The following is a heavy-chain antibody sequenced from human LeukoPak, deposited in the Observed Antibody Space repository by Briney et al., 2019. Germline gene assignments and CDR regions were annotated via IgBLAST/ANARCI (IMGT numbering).Heavy chain of an antibody. V-gene: IGHV3-30*04. Sequence: PGGSLRLSCAASGFTFSSYAMHWVRQAPGKGLEWVAVISYDGSNKYYADSVKGRFTISRDNSKNTLYLQMNSLRAEDTAVYYCARVRDGYNDDAFDIWGQGTMVTVSS. CDR1: GFTFSSYA. CDR3: ARVRDGYNDDAFDI. CDR2: ISYDGSNK. D-gene: IGHD5-24*01. J-gene: IGHJ3*02.